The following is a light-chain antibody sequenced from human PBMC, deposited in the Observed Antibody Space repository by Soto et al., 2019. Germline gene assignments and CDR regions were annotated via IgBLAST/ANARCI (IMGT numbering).Light chain of an antibody. CDR3: QQLNSYPFT. V-gene: IGKV1-9*01. Sequence: DIQLTQSPSFLSASVGDRVTITCRASPGISSYLAWYQQKPGKVPELLIFSASTLVSGVPSRFSGSGSETEFTLTISSLQPEDSATCYCQQLNSYPFTFGPGTKVTLK. CDR2: SAS. J-gene: IGKJ3*01. CDR1: PGISSY.